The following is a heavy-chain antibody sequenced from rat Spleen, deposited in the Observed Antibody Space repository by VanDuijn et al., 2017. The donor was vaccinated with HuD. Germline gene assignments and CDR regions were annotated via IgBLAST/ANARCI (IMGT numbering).Heavy chain of an antibody. CDR3: VREEEGIDY. V-gene: IGHV4-2*01. Sequence: EVQLVESGGGLVQPGSSLKLSCAASGFNFDDSWMGWVRQAPGTGLEWIGEINKDSSTIKYTPSLKDKFTISRDNAQNTLYLQMSKLGSEDTAIYYCVREEEGIDYWGQGVMVTVSS. CDR1: GFNFDDSW. J-gene: IGHJ2*01. CDR2: INKDSSTI. D-gene: IGHD1-11*01.